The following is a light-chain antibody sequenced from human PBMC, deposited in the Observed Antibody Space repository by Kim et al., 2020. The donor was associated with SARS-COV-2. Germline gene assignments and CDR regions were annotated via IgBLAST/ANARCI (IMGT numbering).Light chain of an antibody. CDR2: KAS. CDR3: QQYNSYST. CDR1: QSISSW. J-gene: IGKJ1*01. V-gene: IGKV1-5*03. Sequence: DIQMTQSPSTLSASVGDRVTITCRASQSISSWLAWYQQKPGKAPKLLIYKASSLESGVPSRFSGSGCGTEFTLTISSLQPDDFATYYCQQYNSYSTFGQGTKVDIK.